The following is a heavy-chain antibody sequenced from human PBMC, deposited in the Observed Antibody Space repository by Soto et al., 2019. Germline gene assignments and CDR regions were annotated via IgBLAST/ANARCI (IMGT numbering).Heavy chain of an antibody. CDR3: ARERSSCKRFGP. CDR2: MNPNSGNT. D-gene: IGHD2-8*01. J-gene: IGHJ5*02. V-gene: IGHV1-8*01. Sequence: QVQLVQSGAEVKKPGASVKVSCKASGYTFTSYDINWVRQATGQGLEWMGWMNPNSGNTGYAQKFQGRGTMTRNTSISTAYMALSSLRSEDTAVYYCARERSSCKRFGPWGHGTLVTVSS. CDR1: GYTFTSYD.